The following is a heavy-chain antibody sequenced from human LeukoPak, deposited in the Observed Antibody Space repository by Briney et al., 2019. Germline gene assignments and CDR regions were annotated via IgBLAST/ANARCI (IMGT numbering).Heavy chain of an antibody. V-gene: IGHV1-8*01. J-gene: IGHJ6*02. CDR1: GYIFTSYD. D-gene: IGHD3-3*01. CDR2: MNPNSGNT. Sequence: ASVKVSCKASGYIFTSYDINWVRQATGQGLEWMGWMNPNSGNTGYAQKFQGRVTMTRNTSISTAYMELSSLRSEDTAVYYCARGRGGNYDFWSGYYILYYYGMDVWGQGTTVTVSS. CDR3: ARGRGGNYDFWSGYYILYYYGMDV.